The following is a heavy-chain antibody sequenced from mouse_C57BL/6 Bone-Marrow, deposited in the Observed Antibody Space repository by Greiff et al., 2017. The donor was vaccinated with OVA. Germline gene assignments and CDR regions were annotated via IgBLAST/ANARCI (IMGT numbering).Heavy chain of an antibody. CDR3: TGENTTGECAMDY. J-gene: IGHJ4*01. V-gene: IGHV6-6*01. Sequence: EVQVVESGGGLMQPGGSMKLSCAASGFTFSDAWMDWVRQSPEKGLEWVAEIRNNANNHATYYAESVKGRFTILRDDSKSSVYLQMNSLRAADTGIYYCTGENTTGECAMDYWGQGTSVTVSS. CDR1: GFTFSDAW. CDR2: IRNNANNHAT. D-gene: IGHD1-1*01.